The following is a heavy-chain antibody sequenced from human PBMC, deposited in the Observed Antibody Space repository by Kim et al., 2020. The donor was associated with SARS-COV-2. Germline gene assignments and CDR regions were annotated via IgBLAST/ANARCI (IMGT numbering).Heavy chain of an antibody. D-gene: IGHD3-9*01. J-gene: IGHJ4*02. V-gene: IGHV1-8*01. CDR3: ARGRPLRYFNDY. Sequence: GYAQKFQGRVTMTRNTSISTAYMELSSLRSEDTAVYYCARGRPLRYFNDYWGQGTLVTVSS.